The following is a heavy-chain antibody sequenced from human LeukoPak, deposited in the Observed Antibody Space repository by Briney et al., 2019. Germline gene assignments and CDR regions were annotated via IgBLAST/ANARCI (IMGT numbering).Heavy chain of an antibody. CDR2: ISASGGNT. CDR3: VRWQAPLKYYFDS. Sequence: GGSLRLSCAASGFTFSTYAMSWVRQAPGKGLEWVSGISASGGNTYYADSVKGRFTVSRDNSKNTLYLQMDSLRAEDTAVYYCVRWQAPLKYYFDSWGQGTLVTVSS. CDR1: GFTFSTYA. J-gene: IGHJ4*02. V-gene: IGHV3-23*01. D-gene: IGHD2-15*01.